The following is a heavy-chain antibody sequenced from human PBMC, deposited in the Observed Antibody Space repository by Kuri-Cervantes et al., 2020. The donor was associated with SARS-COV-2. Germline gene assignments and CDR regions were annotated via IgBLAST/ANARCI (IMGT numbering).Heavy chain of an antibody. CDR2: ISHGGST. D-gene: IGHD2-2*02. J-gene: IGHJ3*02. Sequence: SETLSLTCTVSGYSISSGSYWGWVRQPPGKGLEWIGMISHGGSTYYNPSLKSRITISVDTPKNQFSLKLSSVTAADTAVYYCARVGGYCSSTSCYNHAFDIWGQGTMVTVSS. CDR3: ARVGGYCSSTSCYNHAFDI. CDR1: GYSISSGSY. V-gene: IGHV4-38-2*02.